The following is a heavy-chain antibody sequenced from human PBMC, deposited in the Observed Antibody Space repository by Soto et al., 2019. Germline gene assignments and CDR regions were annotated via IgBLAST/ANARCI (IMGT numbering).Heavy chain of an antibody. CDR3: ARSGFGEILFVFDY. D-gene: IGHD3-10*01. CDR1: GGSFSGDY. CDR2: INHSGST. J-gene: IGHJ4*02. Sequence: SETLSLTCAVYGGSFSGDYWTWIRQPPGTGLEWIGEINHSGSTNYNPSLKSRVTISVDTSKNQFSLKLSSVTAADTAVYYCARSGFGEILFVFDYWGQGTLVTVSS. V-gene: IGHV4-34*01.